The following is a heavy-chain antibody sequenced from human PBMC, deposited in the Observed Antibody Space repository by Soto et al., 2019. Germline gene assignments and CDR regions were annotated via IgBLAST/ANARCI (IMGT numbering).Heavy chain of an antibody. CDR3: ARDGDDFWSGYYRAYYFDY. D-gene: IGHD3-3*01. V-gene: IGHV4-30-4*01. CDR2: IYYSGST. CDR1: GGSISSGDYY. J-gene: IGHJ4*02. Sequence: SETLSLTCTVSGGSISSGDYYWSWIRQPPGKGLEWIGYIYYSGSTYYNPSLKSRVTISVDTSKNQFSLKLSSVTAADTAVYYCARDGDDFWSGYYRAYYFDYWGQGTLVTVSS.